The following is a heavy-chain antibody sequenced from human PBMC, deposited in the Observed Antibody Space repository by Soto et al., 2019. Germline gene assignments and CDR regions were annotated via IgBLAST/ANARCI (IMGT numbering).Heavy chain of an antibody. CDR1: GGSISSYY. Sequence: QVQLQESGPGLVKPSETLSLTCTVSGGSISSYYWSWIRQPPGKGLEWNGYNYYSGNTNYNPSLKSRVTISVDTSKNQFSLKLSSVTAADTAVYYCARRYGDCFDFWGQGTLVTVSS. V-gene: IGHV4-59*08. CDR3: ARRYGDCFDF. D-gene: IGHD4-17*01. CDR2: NYYSGNT. J-gene: IGHJ4*02.